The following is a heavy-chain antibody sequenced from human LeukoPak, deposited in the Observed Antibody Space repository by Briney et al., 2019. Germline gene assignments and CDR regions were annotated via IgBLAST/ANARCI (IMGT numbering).Heavy chain of an antibody. Sequence: GGSLRISCAASGFTFSSYARNLVRQAPGNGLHLVSAISGSGGSTYYADSVTGRFTISRDNSKNTLYLQMNSLRVEDTALYFCAKIAVGATSSPLDYWGQGTLVTVSS. CDR2: ISGSGGST. V-gene: IGHV3-23*01. J-gene: IGHJ4*02. CDR3: AKIAVGATSSPLDY. D-gene: IGHD1-26*01. CDR1: GFTFSSYA.